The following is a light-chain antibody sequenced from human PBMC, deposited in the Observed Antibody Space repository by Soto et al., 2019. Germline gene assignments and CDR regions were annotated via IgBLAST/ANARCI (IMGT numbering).Light chain of an antibody. Sequence: PGERATLSCRASQSVSSYLAWYQQKPGQAPRLLIYGASNRATGIPARFSGSGSGTDFTLTISSLEPEDFAVYYCQQRSNWPLTFGGGTKVEIK. CDR2: GAS. CDR1: QSVSSY. V-gene: IGKV3-11*01. CDR3: QQRSNWPLT. J-gene: IGKJ4*01.